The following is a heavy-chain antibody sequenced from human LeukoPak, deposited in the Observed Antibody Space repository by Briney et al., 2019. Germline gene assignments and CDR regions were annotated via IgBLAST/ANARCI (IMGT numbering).Heavy chain of an antibody. D-gene: IGHD3-3*01. J-gene: IGHJ6*02. CDR2: IRGSGGST. CDR3: AKALGEVSFWSGIPYYHGMDV. V-gene: IGHV3-23*01. CDR1: GFTFSSYA. Sequence: GGSLRLSCAASGFTFSSYAMSWVRQAPGKGLEWVSAIRGSGGSTYYADSVKGWFTISRDNSKNTLYLQMNSLRAEDTAVYYCAKALGEVSFWSGIPYYHGMDVWGQGTTVTVSS.